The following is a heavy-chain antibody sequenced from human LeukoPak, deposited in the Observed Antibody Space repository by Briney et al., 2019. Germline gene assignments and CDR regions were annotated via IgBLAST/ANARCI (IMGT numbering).Heavy chain of an antibody. CDR2: ISAYNGNT. J-gene: IGHJ5*02. CDR3: ARWGDSSSWPPIWFDP. CDR1: GYTFTHYG. V-gene: IGHV1-18*01. D-gene: IGHD6-13*01. Sequence: ASVKVSCKASGYTFTHYGISWVRQAPGQGLEWLGWISAYNGNTNYAQKFRGRVTMTTDAPTSTAYMELRSLRSDDTAIYYCARWGDSSSWPPIWFDPWGQGTLVTVSS.